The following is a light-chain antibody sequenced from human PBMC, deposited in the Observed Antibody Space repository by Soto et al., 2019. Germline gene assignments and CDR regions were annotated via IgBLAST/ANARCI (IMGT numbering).Light chain of an antibody. CDR2: GAS. V-gene: IGKV3-15*01. J-gene: IGKJ2*01. CDR1: QSINSE. CDR3: QQGHNWPLT. Sequence: EIAMTQSPATLSLSPGERAALSCRASQSINSEFAWYQQKPGQPPRLLIYGASTRATGVPARFAGSESGSEFTLTISGLQSEDFAVYYCQQGHNWPLTFGQGTRLEI.